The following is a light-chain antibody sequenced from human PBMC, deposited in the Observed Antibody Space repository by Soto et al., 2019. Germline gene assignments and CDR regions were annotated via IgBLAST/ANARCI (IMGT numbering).Light chain of an antibody. Sequence: DIQMTQSPSTLSASAGDRVTITCRASQSISTWLAWYQQKPGKAPKLLIYGASSLASGVPSRFSGSGSGTEFTLTISSLQPDDFATYYCQQYNHYSGLTFGGGTKVDIK. CDR1: QSISTW. V-gene: IGKV1-5*01. CDR3: QQYNHYSGLT. CDR2: GAS. J-gene: IGKJ4*01.